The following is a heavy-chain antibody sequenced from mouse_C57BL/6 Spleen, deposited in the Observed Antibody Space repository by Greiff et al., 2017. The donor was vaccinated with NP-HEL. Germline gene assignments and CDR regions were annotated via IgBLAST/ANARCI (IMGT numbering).Heavy chain of an antibody. J-gene: IGHJ2*01. D-gene: IGHD2-5*01. V-gene: IGHV1-64*01. CDR3: ARLDYYSNPFDY. CDR1: GYTFTSYW. CDR2: IHPNSGST. Sequence: QVQLQQPGAELVKPGASVKLSCKASGYTFTSYWMHWVKQRPGQGLEWIGMIHPNSGSTNYNEKFKSKATLTVDKSSSTAYMQLSSLTSEDSAVYYCARLDYYSNPFDYWGQGTTLTVSS.